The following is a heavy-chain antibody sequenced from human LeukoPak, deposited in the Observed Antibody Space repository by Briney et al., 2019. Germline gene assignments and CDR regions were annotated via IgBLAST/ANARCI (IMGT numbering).Heavy chain of an antibody. CDR1: GYSFTSYW. J-gene: IGHJ4*02. CDR2: IYPGDSDT. Sequence: GESLKISCKGSGYSFTSYWIGWVRQMPGKGLEWMGIIYPGDSDTRYSPSFQGQVTISADKSISTAYLQWSSLKASDTAMYYCARLAIIVGATGGFDYWGQGTLVTVSS. D-gene: IGHD1-26*01. V-gene: IGHV5-51*01. CDR3: ARLAIIVGATGGFDY.